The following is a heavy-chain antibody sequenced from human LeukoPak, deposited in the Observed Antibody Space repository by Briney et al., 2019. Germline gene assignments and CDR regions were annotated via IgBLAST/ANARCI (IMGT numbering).Heavy chain of an antibody. J-gene: IGHJ4*02. V-gene: IGHV3-7*01. D-gene: IGHD4-17*01. CDR2: IKEDGSAK. CDR3: ARTDYGDFYYFDY. Sequence: HPGGSLRLSCAASGFTFSKSWMSWLRQTPEKGLEWVANIKEDGSAKYYVDSVKGRFTISRDNAKKSLYLQMNSLRAEDTAVYYCARTDYGDFYYFDYWGQGTLATVSS. CDR1: GFTFSKSW.